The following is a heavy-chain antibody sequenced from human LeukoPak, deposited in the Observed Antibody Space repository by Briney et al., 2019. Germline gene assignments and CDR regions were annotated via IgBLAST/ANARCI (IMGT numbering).Heavy chain of an antibody. D-gene: IGHD3-3*01. CDR2: IYYSGST. V-gene: IGHV4-59*01. J-gene: IGHJ6*02. Sequence: SETLSLTCTVSGGSISSYYWSWIRQPPGKGLEWIGYIYYSGSTNYNPSLKSRVTISVDTSKNQFSLKLSSVTAADTAVYYCARGSSHDFWSGYLKTYYYYGMDVWGQGTTVTVSS. CDR3: ARGSSHDFWSGYLKTYYYYGMDV. CDR1: GGSISSYY.